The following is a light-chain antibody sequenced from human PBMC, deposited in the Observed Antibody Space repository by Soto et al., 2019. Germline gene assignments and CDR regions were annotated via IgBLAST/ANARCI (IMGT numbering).Light chain of an antibody. CDR2: KTS. CDR3: QPYAGWPLT. CDR1: QSIGTN. Sequence: EVVMTQSPATVSVSPGERTSLSCRASQSIGTNLGWYQQRPGQAPRLLIAKTSIRVAGVPARFSGSGSGTEFTLTISSLQSEDIAVYYCQPYAGWPLTFGGGTKGDIK. V-gene: IGKV3D-15*01. J-gene: IGKJ4*01.